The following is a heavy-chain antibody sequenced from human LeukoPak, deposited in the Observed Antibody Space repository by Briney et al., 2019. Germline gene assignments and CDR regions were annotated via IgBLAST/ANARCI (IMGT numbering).Heavy chain of an antibody. V-gene: IGHV3-64*01. J-gene: IGHJ4*02. CDR3: ARSSGYSDY. CDR1: GFTFSSYA. CDR2: ISSNGGST. D-gene: IGHD3-22*01. Sequence: PGGSLRLSCAAAGFTFSSYAMHCVRQAPGKGLEYVSAISSNGGSTYYANSVKGRFTISRDNSKNTLYLQMGSLRAEDMAVYYCARSSGYSDYWGQGTLVTVSS.